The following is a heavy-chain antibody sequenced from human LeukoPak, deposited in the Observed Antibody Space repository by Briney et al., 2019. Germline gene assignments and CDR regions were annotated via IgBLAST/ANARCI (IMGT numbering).Heavy chain of an antibody. CDR1: GFTFSSYN. V-gene: IGHV3-30*18. J-gene: IGHJ4*02. CDR3: AKVTMDYRNAWYFDY. D-gene: IGHD4-11*01. CDR2: MSYDGSER. Sequence: PGGSLRLSCAASGFTFSSYNMHWVRQAPGKGLEWVAVMSYDGSERYYADSVKGRFTISRDNSKNTLYLEMDSPSTEDTAVYYCAKVTMDYRNAWYFDYWGQGTLSPSPQ.